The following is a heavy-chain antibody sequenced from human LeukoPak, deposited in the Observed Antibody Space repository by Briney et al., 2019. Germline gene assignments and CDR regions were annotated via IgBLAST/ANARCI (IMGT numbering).Heavy chain of an antibody. CDR1: GYTFTSYG. J-gene: IGHJ4*02. V-gene: IGHV1-18*01. D-gene: IGHD1-1*01. Sequence: GASVKVSCKASGYTFTSYGIVWVRQAPGQGLEWMGWISAYTGNTIYAQKFQGRVTMTTDTSTTTAYMELRNLRSDDTAFYYCARDLHLELTGDFGYWGQGTLVTISS. CDR2: ISAYTGNT. CDR3: ARDLHLELTGDFGY.